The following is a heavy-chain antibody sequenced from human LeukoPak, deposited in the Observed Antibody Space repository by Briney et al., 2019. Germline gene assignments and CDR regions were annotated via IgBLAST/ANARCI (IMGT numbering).Heavy chain of an antibody. J-gene: IGHJ4*02. V-gene: IGHV4-4*08. CDR3: ARVLAAAGTVDY. CDR1: GDSISSYH. CDR2: IYNSGST. Sequence: SETLSLTCTVSGDSISSYHWSWIRQPPGKGLEWIGYIYNSGSTNYNRSLKSRVTISVDTSKNHFSLKLSSVTAADTAVYYCARVLAAAGTVDYWGQGTLVTVSS. D-gene: IGHD6-13*01.